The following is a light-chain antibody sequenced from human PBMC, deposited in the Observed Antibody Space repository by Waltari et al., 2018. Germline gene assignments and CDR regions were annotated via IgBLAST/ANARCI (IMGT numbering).Light chain of an antibody. Sequence: QSALTQPPSVSGSPGQSVTISCSGTSSEVGTYTRVYWYQQPPGTAPNLIIFDLSSRPSGVPDRFSGSKSGSTASLTISGLQAEDEGDYYCSSYTPSGTLVFGGGTKLTVL. CDR1: SSEVGTYTR. CDR2: DLS. CDR3: SSYTPSGTLV. J-gene: IGLJ2*01. V-gene: IGLV2-18*02.